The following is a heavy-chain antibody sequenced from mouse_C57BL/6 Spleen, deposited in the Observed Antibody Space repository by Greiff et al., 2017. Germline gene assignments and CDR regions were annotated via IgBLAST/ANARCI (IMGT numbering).Heavy chain of an antibody. Sequence: VQLQQSGPGLVKPSQSLSLTCSVTGYSITSGYYWNWIRQFPGNKLEWMGYISYDGSNNYNPSLKNRISITRDTSKNQFFLKLNSVTTEDTATYYCARGWDVWGQGTSVTVSS. D-gene: IGHD4-1*01. V-gene: IGHV3-6*01. CDR3: ARGWDV. CDR2: ISYDGSN. J-gene: IGHJ4*01. CDR1: GYSITSGYY.